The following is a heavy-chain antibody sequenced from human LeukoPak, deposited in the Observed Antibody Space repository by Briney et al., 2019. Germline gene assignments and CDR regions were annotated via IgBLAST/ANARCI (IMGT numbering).Heavy chain of an antibody. V-gene: IGHV3-23*01. CDR2: ISGSGTIT. CDR1: GFTFSTYA. J-gene: IGHJ4*02. Sequence: TGGSLRLSCEASGFTFSTYAMSWVRQAPGEGLEWVSGISGSGTITYYADSVKGRFTISRDNSKNTLSLQMNSLRAEDTAVYYCAKVNWCSATCADAWGQGILVTVSS. D-gene: IGHD2-2*01. CDR3: AKVNWCSATCADA.